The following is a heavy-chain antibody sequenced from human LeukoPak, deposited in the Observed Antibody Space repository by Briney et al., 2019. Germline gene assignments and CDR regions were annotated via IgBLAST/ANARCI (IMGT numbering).Heavy chain of an antibody. J-gene: IGHJ6*03. V-gene: IGHV3-23*01. CDR1: GFTFYDYG. Sequence: GGSLRLSCAASGFTFYDYGMTWVRQAPGKGLEWVSTISGSGLSTYYADSVKGRFTISRDNSNNTVFLQMNSLRAEDTAVYYCARAPLRPYYYYYMDVWGKGTTITISS. CDR3: ARAPLRPYYYYYMDV. D-gene: IGHD4-17*01. CDR2: ISGSGLST.